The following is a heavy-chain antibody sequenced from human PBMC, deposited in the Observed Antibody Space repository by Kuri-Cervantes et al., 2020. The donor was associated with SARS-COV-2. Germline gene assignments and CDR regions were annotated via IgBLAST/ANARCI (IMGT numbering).Heavy chain of an antibody. Sequence: SVKVSCKASGGTFSSYAISWVRQAPGQGLEWMGGIIPIFGTANYAQKFQGRVTMTRDTSISTAYMELTRLGSDDTAVYYCARGLAAVDYCGQATL. J-gene: IGHJ4*02. CDR2: IIPIFGTA. V-gene: IGHV1-69*05. CDR3: ARGLAAVDY. D-gene: IGHD6-13*01. CDR1: GGTFSSYA.